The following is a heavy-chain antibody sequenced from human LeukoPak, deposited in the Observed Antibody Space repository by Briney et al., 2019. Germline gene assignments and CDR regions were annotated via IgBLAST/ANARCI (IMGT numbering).Heavy chain of an antibody. CDR2: INSDGSST. Sequence: GGSLRLSCAASGFTFSSYWMHWVRQAPGKGLVWVSRINSDGSSTSYADSVKGRFTISRDNAKNTLYLQMNSLRAEDTAVYYCARGRLGELLLDYWGQGTLVTVSS. J-gene: IGHJ4*02. D-gene: IGHD3-16*01. CDR1: GFTFSSYW. CDR3: ARGRLGELLLDY. V-gene: IGHV3-74*01.